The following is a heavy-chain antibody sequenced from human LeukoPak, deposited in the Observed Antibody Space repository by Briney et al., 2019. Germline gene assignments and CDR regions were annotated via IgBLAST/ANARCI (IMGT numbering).Heavy chain of an antibody. V-gene: IGHV1-69*05. CDR3: ARGPSLRGYSGYDGNWYFDL. CDR2: IIPIFGTA. J-gene: IGHJ2*01. CDR1: GGTFSSYA. Sequence: SVKVSCKASGGTFSSYAISWVRQAPGQGLEWMGGIIPIFGTANYAQKFQGRVTITTDESTSTAYMELSSLRSEDTAVYYCARGPSLRGYSGYDGNWYFDLWGRGTLVTVSS. D-gene: IGHD5-12*01.